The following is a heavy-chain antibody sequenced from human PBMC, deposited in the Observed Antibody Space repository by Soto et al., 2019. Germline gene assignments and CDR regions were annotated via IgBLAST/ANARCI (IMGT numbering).Heavy chain of an antibody. Sequence: GGSLRLSCAASGFTFDDYAMHWVWQAPGKGLEWVSGISWNSGSIGYADSVKGRFTISRDNAKKSLYLQMNSLRAEDTALYYCAKDMGGSGSPDYYYYGMDVWGQGTTVTVSS. J-gene: IGHJ6*02. CDR2: ISWNSGSI. CDR1: GFTFDDYA. D-gene: IGHD3-10*01. V-gene: IGHV3-9*01. CDR3: AKDMGGSGSPDYYYYGMDV.